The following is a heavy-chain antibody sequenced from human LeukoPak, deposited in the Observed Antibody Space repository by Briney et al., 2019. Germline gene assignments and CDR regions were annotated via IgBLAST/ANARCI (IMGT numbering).Heavy chain of an antibody. V-gene: IGHV4-59*01. CDR1: GGSISRYY. J-gene: IGHJ4*02. CDR2: ISYTGST. D-gene: IGHD3-10*01. Sequence: KPSETLSLTCTVSGGSISRYYWSWIRQPPGNGLEWIGYISYTGSTTYNSSLKSRVTISLDTSQSQFSLKLTSVTPADTAVYYCAKTAKYYYGSETYYFFEYWGQGTLVTVSS. CDR3: AKTAKYYYGSETYYFFEY.